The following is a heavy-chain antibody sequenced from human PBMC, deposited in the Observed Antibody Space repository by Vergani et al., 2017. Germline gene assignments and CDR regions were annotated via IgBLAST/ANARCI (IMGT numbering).Heavy chain of an antibody. V-gene: IGHV3-53*04. D-gene: IGHD2-15*01. CDR2: IYSGGST. Sequence: EVQLVESGGGLVQPGGSLRLSCAASGFTVSSNYMSWVRQAPGKGLEWVSVIYSGGSTYYADSVKGRFTISRHNSKNTLYLQMNSLRAEDTAVYYCARDWACSGGSCYHPVSDSGGNWGQGTLVTVSS. CDR1: GFTVSSNY. CDR3: ARDWACSGGSCYHPVSDSGGN. J-gene: IGHJ4*02.